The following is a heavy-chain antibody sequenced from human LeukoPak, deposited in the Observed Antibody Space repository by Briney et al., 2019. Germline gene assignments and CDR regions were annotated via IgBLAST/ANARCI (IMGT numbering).Heavy chain of an antibody. V-gene: IGHV3-30*03. Sequence: PGRSLRLSCAASGFTFSRFGMHWVRQAPGKGLEWVAVISYDGSNKYYADSVKGRFTISRDNSKNTLYLQMNSLRAEDTAVYYCARDGRYFDWLQRSYYGMDVWGQGTTVTVSS. D-gene: IGHD3-9*01. CDR2: ISYDGSNK. CDR1: GFTFSRFG. J-gene: IGHJ6*02. CDR3: ARDGRYFDWLQRSYYGMDV.